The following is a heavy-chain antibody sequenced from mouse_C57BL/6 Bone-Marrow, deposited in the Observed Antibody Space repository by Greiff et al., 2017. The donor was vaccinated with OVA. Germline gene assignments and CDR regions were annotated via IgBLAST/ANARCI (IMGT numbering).Heavy chain of an antibody. Sequence: EVQLVESGPGLVKPSQSLSLTCSVTGYSITSGYYWNWIRLFPGNKLEWMGYISYDGSNNYNPSLKNRISITRDTSKNQFFLKLNSVTTEDTATYYCAREGDYGSFGYWGQGTTLTVSS. V-gene: IGHV3-6*01. CDR2: ISYDGSN. CDR3: AREGDYGSFGY. CDR1: GYSITSGYY. J-gene: IGHJ2*01. D-gene: IGHD2-4*01.